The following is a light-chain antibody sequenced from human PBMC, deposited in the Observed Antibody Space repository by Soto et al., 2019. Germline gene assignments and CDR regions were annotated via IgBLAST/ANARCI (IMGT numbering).Light chain of an antibody. V-gene: IGKV1-5*01. J-gene: IGKJ1*01. CDR1: QSISDY. CDR3: QQYYTYWHM. Sequence: IYITQSPSNLSASLGDRVIFTCRASQSISDYLAWYQQKPGKAPKLLIYDASNLESGVPSTFSGSGSGTEFTLTISSLQPDDFATYYCQQYYTYWHMFGQGTKVDI. CDR2: DAS.